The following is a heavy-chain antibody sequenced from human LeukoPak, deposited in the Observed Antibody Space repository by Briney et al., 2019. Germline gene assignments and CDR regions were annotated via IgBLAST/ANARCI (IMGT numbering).Heavy chain of an antibody. Sequence: GGSLRLSCAASGFTFTNHWMHWVRQAPGKGLVWVSRIRGDGGDTSYADSVKGRFTISRDNAKNTLYLQMDSLGAEDTAVYYCGRDVVLGSGSVDYWGQGVLVTVSS. J-gene: IGHJ4*02. CDR3: GRDVVLGSGSVDY. CDR2: IRGDGGDT. CDR1: GFTFTNHW. D-gene: IGHD3-10*01. V-gene: IGHV3-74*01.